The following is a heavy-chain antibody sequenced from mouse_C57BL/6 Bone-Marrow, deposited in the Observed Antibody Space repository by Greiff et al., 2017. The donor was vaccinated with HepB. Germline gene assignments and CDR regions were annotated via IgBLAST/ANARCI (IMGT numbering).Heavy chain of an antibody. J-gene: IGHJ3*01. Sequence: VQLQQSGAELARPGASVKLSCKASGYTFTSYGISWVKQRTGQGLEWIGEIYPRSGNTYYNEKFKGKATLTADKSSSTAYMELRNLTSEDSAVYFCARRDYYGSSYPWFAYWGQGTLVTVSA. CDR1: GYTFTSYG. V-gene: IGHV1-81*01. CDR2: IYPRSGNT. D-gene: IGHD1-1*01. CDR3: ARRDYYGSSYPWFAY.